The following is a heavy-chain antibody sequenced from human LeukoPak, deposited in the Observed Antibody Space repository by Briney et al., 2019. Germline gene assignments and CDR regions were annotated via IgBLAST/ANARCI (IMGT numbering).Heavy chain of an antibody. J-gene: IGHJ4*02. D-gene: IGHD3-16*01. CDR2: IRYDGSIK. CDR1: GFIFSTYG. CDR3: AKDSLADIDY. V-gene: IGHV3-30*02. Sequence: GGSLRLSCAASGFIFSTYGMYWVRQAPGKGLEGVAFIRYDGSIKNYADSVKGRSTISRDNSKNTLYLQMNSLRAEDTAVYYCAKDSLADIDYWGQGTLVTVSS.